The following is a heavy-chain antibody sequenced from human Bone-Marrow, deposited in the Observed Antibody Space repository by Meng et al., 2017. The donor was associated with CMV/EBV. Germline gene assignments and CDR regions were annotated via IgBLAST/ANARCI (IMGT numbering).Heavy chain of an antibody. CDR1: GGTFSSYA. V-gene: IGHV1-69*05. CDR3: ARDLTTGRSYDAFDI. J-gene: IGHJ3*02. D-gene: IGHD1-1*01. CDR2: IIPIFGTA. Sequence: SVKVSCKASGGTFSSYAISWVRRAPGQGLEWMGGIIPIFGTANYAQKFQGRVTITTDESTSTAYMELSSLRSEDTAVYYCARDLTTGRSYDAFDIWGQGTMVTVSS.